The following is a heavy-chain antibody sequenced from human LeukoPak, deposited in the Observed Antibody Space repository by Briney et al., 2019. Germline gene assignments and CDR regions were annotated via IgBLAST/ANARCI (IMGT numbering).Heavy chain of an antibody. J-gene: IGHJ4*02. CDR2: ITGSGGST. CDR3: AKGKDC. Sequence: GGSLRLSCVASEFTFSDYAMSWVREAPGKGLEWVSAITGSGGSTYYADSVKGRFTISRDNSKNTLYLQMNSLRADDTAVYYCAKGKDCWGQGTLVTVSS. CDR1: EFTFSDYA. V-gene: IGHV3-23*01.